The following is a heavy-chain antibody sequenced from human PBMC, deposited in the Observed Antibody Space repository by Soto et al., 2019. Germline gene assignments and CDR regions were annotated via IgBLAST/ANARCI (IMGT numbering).Heavy chain of an antibody. CDR1: GYTFTSYS. V-gene: IGHV1-3*04. J-gene: IGHJ6*04. CDR3: ARDRVNSSYRRYGRDG. D-gene: IGHD1-26*01. Sequence: ASVKVSCKASGYTFTSYSIHWVRQAPGQRLEWMRWINTGNGNTKYSQKFRTGDTITMDTSATTAYIELSSLRSEDTAVYYCARDRVNSSYRRYGRDGCHRRTRVTV. CDR2: INTGNGNT.